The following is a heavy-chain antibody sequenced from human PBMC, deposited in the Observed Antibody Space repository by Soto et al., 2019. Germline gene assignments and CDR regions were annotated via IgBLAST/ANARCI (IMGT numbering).Heavy chain of an antibody. J-gene: IGHJ5*02. CDR3: AHRRSPNVKKSFPNWFDP. D-gene: IGHD3-16*01. CDR1: GFSLSTSGVG. V-gene: IGHV2-5*01. CDR2: IYWNDDK. Sequence: SGPTLVNPTQTLTLTCTFSGFSLSTSGVGVGWIRQPPGKALEWLALIYWNDDKRYSPSLKSRLTITKDTSKNQVVLTMTNMDPVDTATYYCAHRRSPNVKKSFPNWFDPWGQGTLVTVSS.